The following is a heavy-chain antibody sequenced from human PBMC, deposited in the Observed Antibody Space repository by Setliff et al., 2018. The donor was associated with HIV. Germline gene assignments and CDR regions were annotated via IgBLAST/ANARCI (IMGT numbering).Heavy chain of an antibody. CDR3: ARLVRGGSGHYFDY. J-gene: IGHJ4*02. CDR1: GGSISNYY. CDR2: IYYSGSP. Sequence: LSLTCTVSGGSISNYYWSWIRQPPGKELEWIGYIYYSGSPNYNPSLKSRVTISVDTSKNQFSLNLKSVTAADTALYYCARLVRGGSGHYFDYWGQGKLVTVSS. V-gene: IGHV4-59*12. D-gene: IGHD3-10*01.